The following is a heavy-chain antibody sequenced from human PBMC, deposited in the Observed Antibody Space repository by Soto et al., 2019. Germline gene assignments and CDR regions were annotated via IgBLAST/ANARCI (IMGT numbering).Heavy chain of an antibody. J-gene: IGHJ4*02. Sequence: EVQLVESGGGLIQPGGSLRLSCAASGFTVSSNYMSWVRQAPGKGLEWVSVIYSGGSTYYADSVKGRFTISRDNSKNTLYLQMNSLRAEDTAVYYCARDPMIVEKDGDYWGQGTXVXXSS. D-gene: IGHD3-22*01. CDR3: ARDPMIVEKDGDY. V-gene: IGHV3-53*01. CDR2: IYSGGST. CDR1: GFTVSSNY.